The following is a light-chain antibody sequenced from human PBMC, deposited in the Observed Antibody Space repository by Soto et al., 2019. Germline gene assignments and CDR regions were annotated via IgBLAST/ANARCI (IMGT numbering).Light chain of an antibody. J-gene: IGLJ1*01. CDR2: GNS. CDR3: QSYDSSLSGLYV. V-gene: IGLV1-40*01. Sequence: QSVLTQPPSVSGAPGQRVTISCTGSSSNIGAGYDVHWYQQLPGTAPKLLIYGNSNRPSGVPDRFSGYKSGTSASLAITGLQADDEADYYCQSYDSSLSGLYVFGTGTKLTVL. CDR1: SSNIGAGYD.